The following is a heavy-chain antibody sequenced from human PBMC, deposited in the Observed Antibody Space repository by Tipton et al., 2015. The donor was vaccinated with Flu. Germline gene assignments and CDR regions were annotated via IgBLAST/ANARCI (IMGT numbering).Heavy chain of an antibody. V-gene: IGHV4-59*12. Sequence: TLSLTCTVSGGSISSYYWSWIRQPPGKGLEWIGYIYYSGSTNYSPSLKSRVTISVDTSKNQFSLKLSSVTAADTAVYYCARVVVHDYYYYYYMDVWGKGTTVTVSS. CDR3: ARVVVHDYYYYYYMDV. CDR1: GGSISSYY. CDR2: IYYSGST. J-gene: IGHJ6*03. D-gene: IGHD2-15*01.